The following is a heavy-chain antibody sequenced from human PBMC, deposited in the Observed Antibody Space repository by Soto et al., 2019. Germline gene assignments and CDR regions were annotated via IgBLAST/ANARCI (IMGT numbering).Heavy chain of an antibody. D-gene: IGHD1-1*01. Sequence: QVQLVESGGGVVQPGRSLRLSCAASGFTFSSYGMHWVRQAPGKGLEWVAVISYDGSNKYYADSVKGRFTISRDNSKNKLYLQMNSLRAEDTAVYYCAKDQGTGTHRVSDYWGQGTLVTVSS. J-gene: IGHJ4*02. V-gene: IGHV3-30*18. CDR3: AKDQGTGTHRVSDY. CDR2: ISYDGSNK. CDR1: GFTFSSYG.